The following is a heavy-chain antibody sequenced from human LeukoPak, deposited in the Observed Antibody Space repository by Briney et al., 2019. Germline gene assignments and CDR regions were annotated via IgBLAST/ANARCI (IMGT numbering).Heavy chain of an antibody. CDR2: IYYSGST. CDR3: ARASIVATVFDY. J-gene: IGHJ4*02. D-gene: IGHD5-12*01. Sequence: PSETLSLTCTVSGGSISTYYWSWIRQPPGKGLEWIGYIYYSGSTYYNPSLKSRVTISVDTSKNQFSLKLSSVTAADTAVYYCARASIVATVFDYWGQGTLVTVSS. CDR1: GGSISTYY. V-gene: IGHV4-59*12.